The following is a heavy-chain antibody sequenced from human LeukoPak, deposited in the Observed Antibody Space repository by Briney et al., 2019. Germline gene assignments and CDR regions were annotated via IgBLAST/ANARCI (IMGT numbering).Heavy chain of an antibody. Sequence: MRGESLKISCKGSGYSFTSYWIGWVRQMPGKGLEWMGIIYCGDSDTRYSPSFQGQVTISVDKSISTAYLQWSSLKASDTAMYFCARSGNLLPGEPFDYWGQGALVTVSS. D-gene: IGHD2-15*01. J-gene: IGHJ4*02. V-gene: IGHV5-51*01. CDR2: IYCGDSDT. CDR1: GYSFTSYW. CDR3: ARSGNLLPGEPFDY.